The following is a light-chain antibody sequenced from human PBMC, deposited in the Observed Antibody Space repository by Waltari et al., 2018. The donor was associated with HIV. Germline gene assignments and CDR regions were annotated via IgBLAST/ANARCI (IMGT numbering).Light chain of an antibody. J-gene: IGLJ2*01. CDR2: EVT. V-gene: IGLV2-8*01. CDR1: NSDLGGYDY. CDR3: SSFADRDGFYVL. Sequence: QSALTQPLSASGSPGQSVTLSCTGSNSDLGGYDYVSWYQLHPGKAPKLVISEVTKRPSGVSDRFSGSKSANTAFLTVSGLQAEDEADYYCSSFADRDGFYVLFGGGTRLTVL.